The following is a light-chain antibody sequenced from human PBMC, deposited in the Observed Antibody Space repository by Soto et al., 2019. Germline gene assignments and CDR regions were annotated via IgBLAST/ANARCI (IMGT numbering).Light chain of an antibody. V-gene: IGKV3-15*01. CDR3: QQYNNWPPWT. J-gene: IGKJ1*01. Sequence: IVRTKSDATMSESPRERDTLSCRASQSVSSNLAWYQQKPGQAPRLLIYGASTRATGIPARFSGSRSWTDFTLTIISLQSEEFAVYFFQQYNNWPPWTFGQGTKVDIK. CDR2: GAS. CDR1: QSVSSN.